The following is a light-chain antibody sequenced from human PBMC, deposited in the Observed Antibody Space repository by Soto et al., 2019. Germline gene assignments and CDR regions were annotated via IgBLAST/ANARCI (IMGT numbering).Light chain of an antibody. CDR1: QIVNSR. J-gene: IGKJ1*01. V-gene: IGKV3-15*01. Sequence: EVVMTQSPATLSASPGERATLSCRASQIVNSRLAWYQQKPGQAPSLLIYGAFTRATGIPARFSGSGSGTEFTLTIGSLHSEASEVYYCHQYNNWPRTFGQGTKVDIK. CDR3: HQYNNWPRT. CDR2: GAF.